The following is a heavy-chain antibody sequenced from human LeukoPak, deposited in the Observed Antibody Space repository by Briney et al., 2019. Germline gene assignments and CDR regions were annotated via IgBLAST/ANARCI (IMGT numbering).Heavy chain of an antibody. J-gene: IGHJ6*03. Sequence: PGGSLRLSCAASGFTFSSYGMHWVRQAPGKGLEWAAFIRYDGSNKYYADSVKGRFTISRDNSKNTLYLQMNSLRAEDTAVYYCARIAAAGTKWAYYYMDVWGKGTTVTVSS. CDR2: IRYDGSNK. CDR1: GFTFSSYG. V-gene: IGHV3-30*02. D-gene: IGHD6-13*01. CDR3: ARIAAAGTKWAYYYMDV.